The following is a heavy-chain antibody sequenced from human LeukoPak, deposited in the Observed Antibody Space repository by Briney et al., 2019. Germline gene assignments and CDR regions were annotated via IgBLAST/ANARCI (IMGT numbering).Heavy chain of an antibody. CDR3: ATAYGIRYFDT. V-gene: IGHV3-33*01. CDR2: IWCDGSNT. Sequence: GGSLRLSCAASGFIFSSYGMHWVRQAPGKGLEWGAVIWCDGSNTYYVDSVKGRFTISRDNSKNTLYLQMHSLRAEDTAVYYCATAYGIRYFDTWGQGTLVTVSS. J-gene: IGHJ4*02. D-gene: IGHD3-9*01. CDR1: GFIFSSYG.